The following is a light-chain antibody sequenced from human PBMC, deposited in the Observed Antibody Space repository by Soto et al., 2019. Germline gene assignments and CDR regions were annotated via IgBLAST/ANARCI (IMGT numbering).Light chain of an antibody. J-gene: IGKJ4*01. CDR2: AAS. CDR1: QSSSSY. CDR3: QQSYSTPLT. Sequence: DIQMTQSPSSLSASVGDRVTITCRASQSSSSYLNWYQQKPGKAPKLLIYAASSLQSGVPSRFSGSESGTDFTLTISSLQPEDFATYYCQQSYSTPLTFGGGTKVDIK. V-gene: IGKV1-39*01.